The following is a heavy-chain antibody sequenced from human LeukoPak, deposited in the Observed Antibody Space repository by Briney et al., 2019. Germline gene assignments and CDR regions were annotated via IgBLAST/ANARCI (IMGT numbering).Heavy chain of an antibody. CDR1: GYTFTNYG. V-gene: IGHV1-18*01. CDR2: ISAYNGNT. Sequence: ASVKVSCKASGYTFTNYGISWVRQAPGQGLEWMGWISAYNGNTNYAQKLQGRVTMTTDTSTSTAYMDLRSLRSDDTAVYYCARDASSGSRLKFEREFDYWGQGTLVTVSS. CDR3: ARDASSGSRLKFEREFDY. D-gene: IGHD6-19*01. J-gene: IGHJ4*02.